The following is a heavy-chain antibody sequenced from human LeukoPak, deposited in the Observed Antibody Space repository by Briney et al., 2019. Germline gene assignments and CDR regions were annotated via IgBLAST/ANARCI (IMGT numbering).Heavy chain of an antibody. CDR1: GGSISSYY. D-gene: IGHD3-16*01. V-gene: IGHV4-59*01. Sequence: PSETLSLTCTVSGGSISSYYWSWIRQPPGKGLEWIGYIYYSGSTNYNPSLKSRVTISVDTSKNQFSLKLSSVTAADTAVYYCARAVPLTYLWFDPWGQGTLVTVSS. CDR2: IYYSGST. CDR3: ARAVPLTYLWFDP. J-gene: IGHJ5*02.